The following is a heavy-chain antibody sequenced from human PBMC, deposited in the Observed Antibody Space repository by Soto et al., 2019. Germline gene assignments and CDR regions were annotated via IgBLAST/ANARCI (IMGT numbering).Heavy chain of an antibody. V-gene: IGHV3-23*01. Sequence: GGSLRLSCAASGFTFSSYAMSWVRQAPGKGLEWVSAISGSGGSTYYADSVKGRFTISRDNSKNTLYLQMNSLGAEDTAVYYCAKLSQNYSYGRTFDYWGQGTLVTVSS. CDR2: ISGSGGST. J-gene: IGHJ4*02. CDR3: AKLSQNYSYGRTFDY. D-gene: IGHD5-18*01. CDR1: GFTFSSYA.